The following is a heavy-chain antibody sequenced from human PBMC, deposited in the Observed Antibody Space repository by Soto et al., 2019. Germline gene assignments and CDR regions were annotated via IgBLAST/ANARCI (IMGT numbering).Heavy chain of an antibody. J-gene: IGHJ4*02. CDR3: ARGPPPITMIVVVNLFDY. D-gene: IGHD3-22*01. CDR1: GGTFSSYA. CDR2: IIPIFGTA. Sequence: QVQLVQSGAEVKKPGSSVKVSCKASGGTFSSYAISWVRQAPGQGLEWMGGIIPIFGTANYAQKFQGRVTITADESTSTAYMELSSLRSEDTAVYYWARGPPPITMIVVVNLFDYWGQGTLVTVSS. V-gene: IGHV1-69*01.